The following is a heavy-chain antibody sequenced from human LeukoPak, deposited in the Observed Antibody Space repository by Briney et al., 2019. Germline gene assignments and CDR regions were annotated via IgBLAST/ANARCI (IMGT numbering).Heavy chain of an antibody. J-gene: IGHJ4*02. CDR3: AKSPVLDYDILTGPLSPTFDY. D-gene: IGHD3-9*01. Sequence: PGGSLRLSCAASGFTFDDYAMHWVRQAPGKGLEWVSLISWDGGSTYYADSVKGRFTISRDNSKNTLYLQMNSLRAEDTAVYYCAKSPVLDYDILTGPLSPTFDYWGQGTLVTVSS. V-gene: IGHV3-43D*03. CDR1: GFTFDDYA. CDR2: ISWDGGST.